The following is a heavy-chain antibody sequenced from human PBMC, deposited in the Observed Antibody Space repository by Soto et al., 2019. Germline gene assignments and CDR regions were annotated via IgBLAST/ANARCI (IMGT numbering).Heavy chain of an antibody. CDR1: GGTFSSYA. J-gene: IGHJ6*02. CDR3: ARDIREEDGMDV. CDR2: IIPIFGTA. V-gene: IGHV1-69*12. Sequence: QVQLVQTGAEVKKPGSSVKVSCKASGGTFSSYAISWVRQATGQGLEWMGGIIPIFGTANYAQKFHDRVTITAHESTSTAYMELSILRSEDTAVYYCARDIREEDGMDVWGQGTTVTVSS.